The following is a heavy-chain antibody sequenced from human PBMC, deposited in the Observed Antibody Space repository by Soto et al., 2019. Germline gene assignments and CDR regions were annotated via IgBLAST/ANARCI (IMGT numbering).Heavy chain of an antibody. V-gene: IGHV4-59*01. J-gene: IGHJ4*02. CDR3: ATVTTYYDFWSGYRKYYFDY. D-gene: IGHD3-3*01. CDR1: GGSISSYY. Sequence: SETLSLTCTDSGGSISSYYWSWIRQPPGKGLEWIGYIYYSGSTNYNPYLTSRVTISVDTSKNQFSMTLSYVTAADKAVYYCATVTTYYDFWSGYRKYYFDYWGQGTLVTVS. CDR2: IYYSGST.